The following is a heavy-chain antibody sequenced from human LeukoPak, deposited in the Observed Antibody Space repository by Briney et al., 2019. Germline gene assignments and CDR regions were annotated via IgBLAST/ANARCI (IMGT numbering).Heavy chain of an antibody. J-gene: IGHJ4*02. D-gene: IGHD6-19*01. CDR2: ISAYNGNT. CDR3: ARVIEVAGFYYFDY. V-gene: IGHV1-18*01. CDR1: GYTFSSYG. Sequence: ASVKVSCKASGYTFSSYGISWVRQAPGQGLEWMGWISAYNGNTNYAQKFQGRVTMTTDTSTSTAYMELRSLRSDDTALYYCARVIEVAGFYYFDYWGQGTLVTVSS.